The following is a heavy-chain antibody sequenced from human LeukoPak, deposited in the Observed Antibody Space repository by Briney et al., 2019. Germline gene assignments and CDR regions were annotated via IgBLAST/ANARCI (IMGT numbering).Heavy chain of an antibody. V-gene: IGHV1-18*01. CDR3: ARGRIYYDGSGHYYPDY. D-gene: IGHD3-22*01. Sequence: ASVKVSCKASGYTFSSYGVTWVRQAPGQGLEWMGWISGDSDSTNYAQKFQDKVTMTTDTSTNTAHLELRSLTSDDTAIYYCARGRIYYDGSGHYYPDYWGQGTLLTVSS. CDR2: ISGDSDST. J-gene: IGHJ4*02. CDR1: GYTFSSYG.